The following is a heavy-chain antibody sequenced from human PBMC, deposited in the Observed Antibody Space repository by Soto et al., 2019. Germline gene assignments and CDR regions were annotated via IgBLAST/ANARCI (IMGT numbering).Heavy chain of an antibody. Sequence: SVKVSCKASGGTFSSYAISWVRQAPGQGLEWMGGIIPIFGTANYAQKFQGRVTITADESTSTAYMELSSLRSEDTAVYYCAREEKDYYDSSGYYYGGGAFDIWGQGTMVTVSS. D-gene: IGHD3-22*01. J-gene: IGHJ3*02. CDR3: AREEKDYYDSSGYYYGGGAFDI. V-gene: IGHV1-69*13. CDR2: IIPIFGTA. CDR1: GGTFSSYA.